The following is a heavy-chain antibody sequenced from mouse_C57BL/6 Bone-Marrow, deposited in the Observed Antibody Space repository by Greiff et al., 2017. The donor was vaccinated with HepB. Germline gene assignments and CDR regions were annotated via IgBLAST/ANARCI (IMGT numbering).Heavy chain of an antibody. CDR1: GFNIKDDY. J-gene: IGHJ4*01. D-gene: IGHD2-2*01. CDR2: IDPENGDT. CDR3: TTRSTMVTTAIDY. V-gene: IGHV14-4*01. Sequence: EVQLQQSGAELVRPGASVKLSCTASGFNIKDDYMHWVKQRPEQGLEWIGWIDPENGDTEYASKFQGKATITADTSSNTAYLQLSSLTSEDTAVYYCTTRSTMVTTAIDYWGQGTSVTVSS.